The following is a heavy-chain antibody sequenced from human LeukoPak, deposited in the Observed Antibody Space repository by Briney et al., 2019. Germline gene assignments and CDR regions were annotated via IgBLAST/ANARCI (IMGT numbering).Heavy chain of an antibody. CDR3: ARVGGGYSGYDWDYYGMGV. D-gene: IGHD5-12*01. Sequence: GASVKVSCKASGYTFTGYHMHWVRQAPGQGLEWMGWVNPSSGDTSYAQKFQGRVTMTRDTSISTAYMELSRLRSDDTAIYYCARVGGGYSGYDWDYYGMGVWGQGTTVTASS. J-gene: IGHJ6*02. CDR1: GYTFTGYH. CDR2: VNPSSGDT. V-gene: IGHV1-2*02.